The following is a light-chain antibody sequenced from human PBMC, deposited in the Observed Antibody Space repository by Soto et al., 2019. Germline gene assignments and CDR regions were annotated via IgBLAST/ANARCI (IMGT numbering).Light chain of an antibody. CDR2: GAS. V-gene: IGKV1-39*01. J-gene: IGKJ1*01. Sequence: DIQMTQSPSYLFASVGDRGTVTCRASQTINNFLNWYHQKPGHAPKLFIYGASSFQGGVPSTFSGGVSGTTITLTINSVQHEDFGIYYGGQSYSSPRKFGQGTTV. CDR3: GQSYSSPRK. CDR1: QTINNF.